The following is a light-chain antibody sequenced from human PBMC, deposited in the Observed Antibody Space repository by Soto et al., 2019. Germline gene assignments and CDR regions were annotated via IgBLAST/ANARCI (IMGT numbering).Light chain of an antibody. V-gene: IGKV3-20*01. Sequence: EVVLTQSPGTLSLSPGERATLSCRASQSVTSNYLAWCQHKPGQAPRLLIYDASSRATGIPDRFSGSGSATDFTLTISRLEPEDFAVYYCQQYGTSPPLTFGGGTKVDI. CDR2: DAS. J-gene: IGKJ4*01. CDR3: QQYGTSPPLT. CDR1: QSVTSNY.